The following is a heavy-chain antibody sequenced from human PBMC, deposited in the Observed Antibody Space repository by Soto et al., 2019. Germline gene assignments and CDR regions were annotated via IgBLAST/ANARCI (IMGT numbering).Heavy chain of an antibody. V-gene: IGHV1-18*01. Sequence: ASVKVSCKASGYTFTSYGISLVRQAPGQGLEWXGWXXAXXXXXNXXXKLQGRVTMTTDTSTSTAYMELRSLRSDDTAVYYCARHSRYYGMDVWGQGTTVTAP. CDR2: XXAXXXXX. J-gene: IGHJ6*02. CDR1: GYTFTSYG. CDR3: ARHSRYYGMDV. D-gene: IGHD6-13*01.